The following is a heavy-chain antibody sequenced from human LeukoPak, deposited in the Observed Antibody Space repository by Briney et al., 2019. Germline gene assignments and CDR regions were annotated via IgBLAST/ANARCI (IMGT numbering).Heavy chain of an antibody. Sequence: KPSETLSLTCTVSGGSISSSSYYWGWLRQPPGKGLEWIGHIYYSGATYYNASLKSRVTISVDTSKNQFSLKLNLVTAADTAVYYCARLVEYGSSSFDSWGQGTLVTVSS. CDR2: IYYSGAT. V-gene: IGHV4-39*01. J-gene: IGHJ4*02. CDR1: GGSISSSSYY. CDR3: ARLVEYGSSSFDS. D-gene: IGHD6-6*01.